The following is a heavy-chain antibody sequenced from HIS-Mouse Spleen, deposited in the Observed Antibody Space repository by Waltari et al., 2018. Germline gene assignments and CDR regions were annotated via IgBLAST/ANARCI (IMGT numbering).Heavy chain of an antibody. J-gene: IGHJ2*01. Sequence: QLQLQESGPGLVKPSETLSLTCTVSGGSISISSYSWGWIRQPPGKGLEWLGSIYYSGSTYYNPSLKSRVTISVDTSKNQFSLKLSSVTAADTAVYYCAREIPYSSSWYDWYFDLWGRGTLVTVSS. CDR1: GGSISISSYS. CDR2: IYYSGST. CDR3: AREIPYSSSWYDWYFDL. D-gene: IGHD6-13*01. V-gene: IGHV4-39*07.